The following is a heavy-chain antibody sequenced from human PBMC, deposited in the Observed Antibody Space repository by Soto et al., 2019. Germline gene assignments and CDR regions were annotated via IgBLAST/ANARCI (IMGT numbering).Heavy chain of an antibody. Sequence: ASVKVSCKASGYTFTGYYMHWVRQAPGQGLEWMGWMNPNSGNTGYAQKFQGRVTMTRNTSISTAYMELSSLRSEDTAVYYCARIGSSWYHYYYYYGMDVWGQGTTVTVSS. J-gene: IGHJ6*02. CDR3: ARIGSSWYHYYYYYGMDV. CDR2: MNPNSGNT. D-gene: IGHD6-13*01. CDR1: GYTFTGYY. V-gene: IGHV1-8*02.